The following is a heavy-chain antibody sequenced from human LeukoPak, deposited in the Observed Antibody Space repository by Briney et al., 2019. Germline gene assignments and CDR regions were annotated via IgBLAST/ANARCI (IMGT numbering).Heavy chain of an antibody. Sequence: ASVKVSCKASGGMFTSYGITWVRQAPGQGLEWMGGIIPILSTSTYTQKFQGRVTITADESTSTAYMELSSLRSEDTAVYYCARAPGYSNSYYFDYWGQGTLVTVSS. D-gene: IGHD6-6*01. CDR2: IIPILSTS. V-gene: IGHV1-69*13. J-gene: IGHJ4*02. CDR1: GGMFTSYG. CDR3: ARAPGYSNSYYFDY.